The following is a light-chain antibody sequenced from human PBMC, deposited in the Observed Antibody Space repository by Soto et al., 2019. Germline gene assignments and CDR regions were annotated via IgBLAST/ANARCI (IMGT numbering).Light chain of an antibody. V-gene: IGKV3-20*01. CDR1: QSVAKSY. Sequence: ETVLTQSPGTVSLSPGESATLSCRASQSVAKSYLAWFQHKPGQAPRLLIHDASSRATGIPDRFSGSGSGTDFTLTVSRLEPEDFAVYYCYQYADSPLTFGGGTKVDIK. CDR3: YQYADSPLT. CDR2: DAS. J-gene: IGKJ4*01.